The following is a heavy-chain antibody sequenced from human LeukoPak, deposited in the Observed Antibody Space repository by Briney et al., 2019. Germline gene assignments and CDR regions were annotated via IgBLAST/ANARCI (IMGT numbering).Heavy chain of an antibody. Sequence: GASVKVSCKASGYSFTSYYMHWVRQPPGQGLEWMGIINPSGDSTSNSQKFQGRVTMTRDMSTSTDYMELSSLRSEDTAVYYCARDSNLYYYYYMDVWGKGTTVTVSS. V-gene: IGHV1-46*01. J-gene: IGHJ6*03. CDR1: GYSFTSYY. CDR2: INPSGDST. CDR3: ARDSNLYYYYYMDV. D-gene: IGHD1-14*01.